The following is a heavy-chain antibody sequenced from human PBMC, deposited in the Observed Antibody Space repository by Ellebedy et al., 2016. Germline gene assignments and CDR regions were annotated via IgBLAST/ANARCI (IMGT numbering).Heavy chain of an antibody. V-gene: IGHV3-33*01. J-gene: IGHJ1*01. CDR1: GFTFSNYG. D-gene: IGHD2-8*01. CDR3: TRDDDTNSRYSRFHH. CDR2: SWYNGIDK. Sequence: GGSLRLSCAASGFTFSNYGIHWVRQAPGKGLEWVAVSWYNGIDKNYADSVKSRFTVSRDTSKNTVYLQMNSLRAEDTAVYFCTRDDDTNSRYSRFHHWGQGTLVTVSS.